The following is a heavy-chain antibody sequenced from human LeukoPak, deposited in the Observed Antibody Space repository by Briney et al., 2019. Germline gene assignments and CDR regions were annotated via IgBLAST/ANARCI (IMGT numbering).Heavy chain of an antibody. CDR2: ITWNSGSV. J-gene: IGHJ3*02. D-gene: IGHD3/OR15-3a*01. CDR3: AKGLGVASLIVDALDM. Sequence: GGSLRLSCAASGFAFHDYAMHWVRQVPGKGLEWVSGITWNSGSVLYADSVRGRFTISRDNAKNSLYLQMNSLRPEDMAFYYCAKGLGVASLIVDALDMWGQGTMVTV. CDR1: GFAFHDYA. V-gene: IGHV3-9*03.